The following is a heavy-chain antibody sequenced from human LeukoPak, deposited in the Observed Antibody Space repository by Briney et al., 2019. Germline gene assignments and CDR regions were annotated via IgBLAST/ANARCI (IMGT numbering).Heavy chain of an antibody. Sequence: PSETLSLTCTGSGYSISSGYYWGWIRQPAGKGLEWIGRIYTTGSTNYNPSLKRRVTMSVDTSKNQFSLKLSSVTAADTAVYYCARDRPRPYYYDGSGYYPFDYWGQGTLVTVSS. CDR1: GYSISSGYY. CDR3: ARDRPRPYYYDGSGYYPFDY. V-gene: IGHV4-4*07. J-gene: IGHJ4*02. CDR2: IYTTGST. D-gene: IGHD3-22*01.